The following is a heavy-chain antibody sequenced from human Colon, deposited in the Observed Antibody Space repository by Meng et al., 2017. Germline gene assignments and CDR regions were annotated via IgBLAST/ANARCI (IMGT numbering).Heavy chain of an antibody. CDR3: ARVQRFCTGGICSNWFDP. CDR2: IYSSGRT. Sequence: QVLLQESGPGLVKPSGTLSLTCTVSGGSMSGYYWNWIRQPAGKGLEWIGHIYSSGRTNYNPSLKSRVTISVDSSKNQFSLNLTSVTAADTAVYFCARVQRFCTGGICSNWFDPWGQGTLVTVSS. CDR1: GGSMSGYY. D-gene: IGHD2-15*01. V-gene: IGHV4-4*07. J-gene: IGHJ5*02.